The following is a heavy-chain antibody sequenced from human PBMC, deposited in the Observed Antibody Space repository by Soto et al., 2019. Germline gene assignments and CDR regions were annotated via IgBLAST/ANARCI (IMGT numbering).Heavy chain of an antibody. V-gene: IGHV4-34*01. J-gene: IGHJ6*02. CDR3: ASLRRSLYYYGMDV. D-gene: IGHD4-17*01. CDR2: INHSGST. Sequence: QVQLQQWGAGLLKPSETLSLTCAVYGGSFSGYYWSWIRQPPGKGLEWIGEINHSGSTNYNPSLKSRVTISVDTSKNQFSLKLSSVTAADTAVYYWASLRRSLYYYGMDVWGQGTTVTVSS. CDR1: GGSFSGYY.